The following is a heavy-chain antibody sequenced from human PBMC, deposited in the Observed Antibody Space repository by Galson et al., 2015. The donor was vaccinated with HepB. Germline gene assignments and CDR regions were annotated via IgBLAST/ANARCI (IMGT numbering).Heavy chain of an antibody. CDR3: ARGPKIYSSGWSAY. CDR2: ISAYNGNT. Sequence: SVKVSCKASGYTFTSYGISWVRQAPGQGLEWMGWISAYNGNTNYAQKLQGRVTMTTDTSTSTAYMELRGLRSDDTAVYYCARGPKIYSSGWSAYWGQGTLVTVSS. CDR1: GYTFTSYG. V-gene: IGHV1-18*01. J-gene: IGHJ4*02. D-gene: IGHD6-19*01.